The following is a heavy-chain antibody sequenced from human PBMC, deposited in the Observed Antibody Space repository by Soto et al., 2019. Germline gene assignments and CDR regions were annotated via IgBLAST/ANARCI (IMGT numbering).Heavy chain of an antibody. D-gene: IGHD1-7*01. J-gene: IGHJ4*02. Sequence: EVQLVESGGGLVKPGGSLRLSCAASGFTFSSYSMNWVRQAPGKGLEWVSSISSSSSFIYYADSVKGRFTISRDNAKNSLYLQMNSLRAEDTAVYYCARDPPSWNYNYWGQGTLVTVSS. CDR1: GFTFSSYS. V-gene: IGHV3-21*01. CDR3: ARDPPSWNYNY. CDR2: ISSSSSFI.